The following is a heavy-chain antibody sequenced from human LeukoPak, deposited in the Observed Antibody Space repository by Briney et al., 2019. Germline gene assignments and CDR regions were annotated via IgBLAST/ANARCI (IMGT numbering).Heavy chain of an antibody. CDR1: GFTFSSYG. V-gene: IGHV3-30*02. J-gene: IGHJ4*02. Sequence: GGSLRLSCAASGFTFSSYGMHWVRQAPGKGLEWVAFIRYDGSNKYYADSVKGRFTISRDNSKNTLYLQMNSLRAEDTAVYYCAREDLRSGMIVVVIPVLDYWGQGTLVTVSS. CDR3: AREDLRSGMIVVVIPVLDY. D-gene: IGHD3-22*01. CDR2: IRYDGSNK.